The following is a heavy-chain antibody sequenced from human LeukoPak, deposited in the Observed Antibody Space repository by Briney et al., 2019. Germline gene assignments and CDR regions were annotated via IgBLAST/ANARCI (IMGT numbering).Heavy chain of an antibody. CDR1: GFTVSSNY. D-gene: IGHD3-10*01. V-gene: IGHV3-53*01. CDR3: ARGGGFGELFRDIY. CDR2: IYSGGST. J-gene: IGHJ4*02. Sequence: GGSLRLSCAASGFTVSSNYMSWVRQAPGKGLGWVSVIYSGGSTYYADPVKGRFTISRDNSKNTLYLQMNSLRAEDTAVYYCARGGGFGELFRDIYWGQGTLVTVSS.